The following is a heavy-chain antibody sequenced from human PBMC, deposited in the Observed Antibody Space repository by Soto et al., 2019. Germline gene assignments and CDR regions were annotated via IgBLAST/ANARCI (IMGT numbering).Heavy chain of an antibody. J-gene: IGHJ6*02. Sequence: ETLSLTCTVSGGSISSSSYYWGWIRQPPGKGLEWIGSLYYSGSTYYNPSLKSRVTISVDTSKNQFPLKLSSVAAADTAVYYCARGGYYYYGMDVWGQGTTVTV. V-gene: IGHV4-39*01. CDR2: LYYSGST. CDR3: ARGGYYYYGMDV. CDR1: GGSISSSSYY.